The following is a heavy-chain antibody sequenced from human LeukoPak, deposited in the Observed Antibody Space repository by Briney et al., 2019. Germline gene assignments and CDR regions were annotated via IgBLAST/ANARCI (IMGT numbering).Heavy chain of an antibody. Sequence: ASVKVSCKASGYTFTGYYMHWVRQAPGQGLEWMGRINPNSGGTNYAQKFQGRVTMTRDTSISTAYMELSRLRSDDTAVYYCARLAPPYYYYMDVWGKGTTVTVSS. V-gene: IGHV1-2*06. CDR1: GYTFTGYY. D-gene: IGHD5-12*01. CDR2: INPNSGGT. CDR3: ARLAPPYYYYMDV. J-gene: IGHJ6*03.